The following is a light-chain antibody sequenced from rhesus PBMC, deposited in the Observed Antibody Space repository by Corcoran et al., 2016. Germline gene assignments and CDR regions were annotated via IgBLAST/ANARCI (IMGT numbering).Light chain of an antibody. Sequence: DIQMTQSPSSLSASVGDTVTITCRASQSISSWLDWYQQQPGKAPKHLLYKESSVQSGVPTSVRGWGSGTDFTLTISSLQPEDFTTYYCQQYSHLPWTFGQGTRVEIK. V-gene: IGKV1-22*01. CDR3: QQYSHLPWT. CDR2: KES. CDR1: QSISSW. J-gene: IGKJ1*01.